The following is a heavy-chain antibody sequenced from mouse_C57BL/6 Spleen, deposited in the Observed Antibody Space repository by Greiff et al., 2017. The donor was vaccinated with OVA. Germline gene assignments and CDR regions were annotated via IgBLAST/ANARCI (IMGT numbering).Heavy chain of an antibody. Sequence: EVQRVESGGGLVKPGGSLKLSCAASGFTFSDYGMHWVRQAPEKGLEWVAYISSGSSTIYYADTVKGRFTISRDNAKNTLFLQMTSLRSEDTAMYYCARNYYGSSHAWFAYWGQGTLVTVSA. CDR3: ARNYYGSSHAWFAY. CDR2: ISSGSSTI. D-gene: IGHD1-1*01. V-gene: IGHV5-17*01. CDR1: GFTFSDYG. J-gene: IGHJ3*01.